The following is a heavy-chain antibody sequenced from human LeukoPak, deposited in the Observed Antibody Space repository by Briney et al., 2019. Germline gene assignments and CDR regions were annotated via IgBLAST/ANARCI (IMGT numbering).Heavy chain of an antibody. CDR3: AAQGVFSHGGY. J-gene: IGHJ4*02. D-gene: IGHD3-16*01. CDR2: IYSGGST. V-gene: IGHV3-53*01. Sequence: HPGGSLRLFCAASGFTVSNNYMSWVRQAPGKGLEWVSVIYSGGSTYYTDSVRGRFTISRDTSKNTLYLQMNSLRAEDTAVYYCAAQGVFSHGGYWGQGTLVTVSS. CDR1: GFTVSNNY.